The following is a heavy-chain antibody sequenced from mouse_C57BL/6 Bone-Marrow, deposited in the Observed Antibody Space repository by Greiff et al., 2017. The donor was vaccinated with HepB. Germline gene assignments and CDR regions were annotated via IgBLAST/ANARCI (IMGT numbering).Heavy chain of an antibody. Sequence: QVQLQQSGAELARPGASVKLSCKASGYTFTSYGISWVKQRTGQGLEWIGEIYPRSGNTYYNEKFKGKATLTADKSSSTAYMELRSLTSEDSAVYFCARYYYGSSYKDYFDYWGQGTTLTVSS. J-gene: IGHJ2*01. CDR2: IYPRSGNT. CDR3: ARYYYGSSYKDYFDY. V-gene: IGHV1-81*01. D-gene: IGHD1-1*01. CDR1: GYTFTSYG.